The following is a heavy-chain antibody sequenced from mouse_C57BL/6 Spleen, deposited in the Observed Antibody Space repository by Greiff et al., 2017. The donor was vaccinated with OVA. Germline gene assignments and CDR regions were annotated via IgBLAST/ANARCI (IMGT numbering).Heavy chain of an antibody. CDR3: AREHPYAMDY. V-gene: IGHV2-2*01. CDR2: IWSGGST. J-gene: IGHJ4*01. CDR1: GFSLTSYG. Sequence: VQLQQSGPGLVQPSQSLSITCPVSGFSLTSYGVHWVRQSPGKGLEWLGVIWSGGSTDYNAAFISRLSISKDNSKSQVFFKMNSLQADDTSIYYCAREHPYAMDYWGQGTSVTVSS.